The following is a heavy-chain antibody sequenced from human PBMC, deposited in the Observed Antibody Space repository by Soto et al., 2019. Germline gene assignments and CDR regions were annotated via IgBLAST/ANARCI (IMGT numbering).Heavy chain of an antibody. D-gene: IGHD4-17*01. CDR3: AREVGPDYGDYYSRSNWFDP. Sequence: GGSLRLSCAASGFTVSSNYMSWVRQAPGKGLEWVSVIYSGGSTYYADSVKGRFTISRDNSKNTLYLQMNSLRAEDTAVYYCAREVGPDYGDYYSRSNWFDPWGQGTLVTVSS. CDR1: GFTVSSNY. V-gene: IGHV3-66*01. J-gene: IGHJ5*02. CDR2: IYSGGST.